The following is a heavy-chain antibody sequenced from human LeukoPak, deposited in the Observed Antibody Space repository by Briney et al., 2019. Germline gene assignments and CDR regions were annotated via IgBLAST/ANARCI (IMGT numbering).Heavy chain of an antibody. J-gene: IGHJ6*04. D-gene: IGHD6-6*01. V-gene: IGHV5-51*01. CDR1: GYSFTSYW. CDR2: IYPGDSDT. Sequence: GESLKISGKGSGYSFTSYWIGWVRQMPGKGLEWMGIIYPGDSDTRYSPSFRGQVTISADKSISTAYLQWSSLKASDTAMYYCARQRDPGSDYYYGMDVWGKGTTVTVSS. CDR3: ARQRDPGSDYYYGMDV.